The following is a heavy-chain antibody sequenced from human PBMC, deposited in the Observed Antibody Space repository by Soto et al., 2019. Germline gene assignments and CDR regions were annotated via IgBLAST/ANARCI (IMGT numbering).Heavy chain of an antibody. CDR1: GGSFSGYY. J-gene: IGHJ4*02. D-gene: IGHD1-20*01. CDR3: ARAGITGTQNFDY. V-gene: IGHV4-34*01. CDR2: INHSGST. Sequence: QVQLQQWGAGLLKPSETLSLTCAVYGGSFSGYYWSWIRQPPGKGLEWIGEINHSGSTNYNPSLKCRVTISVDTSKNQFSLKLSSVTAADTAVYYCARAGITGTQNFDYWGQGTLVTVSS.